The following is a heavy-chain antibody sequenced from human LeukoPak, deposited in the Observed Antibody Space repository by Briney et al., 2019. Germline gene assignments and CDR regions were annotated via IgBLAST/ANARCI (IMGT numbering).Heavy chain of an antibody. V-gene: IGHV1-2*02. Sequence: GASVKVSCKASGYTFTGYYMHWVRQAPGQGLEWMAWINPNSGGTNYAQKFQGRVTMTRDTSISTAYMELSRLRSDDTAVYYCARSARVSSKIGEHWGQGTLVTVSS. D-gene: IGHD3-16*02. J-gene: IGHJ1*01. CDR3: ARSARVSSKIGEH. CDR1: GYTFTGYY. CDR2: INPNSGGT.